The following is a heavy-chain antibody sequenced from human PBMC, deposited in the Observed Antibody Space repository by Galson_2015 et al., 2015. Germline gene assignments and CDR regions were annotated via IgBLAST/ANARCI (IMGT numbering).Heavy chain of an antibody. V-gene: IGHV1-18*01. CDR3: ARLVDYHDDSGYYYYADY. D-gene: IGHD3-22*01. CDR1: GYTFNTYL. J-gene: IGHJ4*02. CDR2: ISGYHGNT. Sequence: SVKVSCKASGYTFNTYLVNWVRQAPGQGLEWMGWISGYHGNTDYEQKFQGRVTMSTDKSTNIAYMELRSLRPDDTAVYYCARLVDYHDDSGYYYYADYWGQGTLVTVSS.